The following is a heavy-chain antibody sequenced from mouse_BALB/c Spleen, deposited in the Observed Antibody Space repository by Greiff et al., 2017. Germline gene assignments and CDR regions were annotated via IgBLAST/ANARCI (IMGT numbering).Heavy chain of an antibody. Sequence: QVQLQQPGAELVKPGASVKLSCKASGYTFTSYYMYWVKQRPGQGLEWIGGINPSNGGTNFNEKFKSKATLTVDKSSSTAYMQLSSLTSEDSAVYFCARLGYGDAMDYWGQGTSVTVSS. CDR2: INPSNGGT. CDR1: GYTFTSYY. J-gene: IGHJ4*01. D-gene: IGHD2-10*02. CDR3: ARLGYGDAMDY. V-gene: IGHV1S81*02.